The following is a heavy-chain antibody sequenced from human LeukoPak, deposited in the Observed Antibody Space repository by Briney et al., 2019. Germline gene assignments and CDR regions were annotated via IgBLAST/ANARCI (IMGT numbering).Heavy chain of an antibody. D-gene: IGHD2-2*01. CDR2: IYYSGST. V-gene: IGHV4-39*01. CDR3: ARLIPDANCCYYYGMDV. Sequence: SETLSLTCTVSGGSISSSSYYWGWIRQPPGKGLEWIGSIYYSGSTYYNPSLKSRVTISVDASKNQFSLKLSSVTAADTAVYYRARLIPDANCCYYYGMDVWGQGTTVTVSS. J-gene: IGHJ6*02. CDR1: GGSISSSSYY.